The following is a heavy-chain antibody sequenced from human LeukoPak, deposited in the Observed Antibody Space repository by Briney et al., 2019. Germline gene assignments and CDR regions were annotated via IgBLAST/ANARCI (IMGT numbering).Heavy chain of an antibody. D-gene: IGHD1-26*01. Sequence: GGSLRLSCAASGFPFSGYAMHWVRQAPGKGLEWVAVMSHDGTNKYYADSVKGRFTIPRDNSKNTLYLQMNTLRAEDTAVYYCARWPDSGTHGMDVWGQGTTVTVS. CDR3: ARWPDSGTHGMDV. V-gene: IGHV3-30-3*01. J-gene: IGHJ6*02. CDR1: GFPFSGYA. CDR2: MSHDGTNK.